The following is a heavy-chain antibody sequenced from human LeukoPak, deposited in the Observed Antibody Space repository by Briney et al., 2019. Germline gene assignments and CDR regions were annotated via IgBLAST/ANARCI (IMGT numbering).Heavy chain of an antibody. Sequence: PGGSLRLSCAASGFTFSSYSMNWVRQAPGMGLEWVSFISSSSNYIYYADSVKGRFTTSRDNAKNSLYLQMNSLRAEDTAVYYCARGQSWDNYFDYWGQGTLVTVSS. D-gene: IGHD6-13*01. V-gene: IGHV3-21*01. CDR1: GFTFSSYS. CDR2: ISSSSNYI. J-gene: IGHJ4*02. CDR3: ARGQSWDNYFDY.